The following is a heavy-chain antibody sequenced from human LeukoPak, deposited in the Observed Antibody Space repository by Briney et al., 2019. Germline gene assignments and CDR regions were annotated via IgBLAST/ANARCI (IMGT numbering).Heavy chain of an antibody. CDR1: GFTFSSYA. J-gene: IGHJ4*02. Sequence: GGSLRLSCAASGFTFSSYAMSWVRQAPGKGLEWVSAISGSGGSTYYADSVKGRFTISRDNSKNTLYLQMNSLRAEDTGVYYCARGAGVEMATIDYWGQGTLVTVSS. V-gene: IGHV3-23*01. CDR3: ARGAGVEMATIDY. CDR2: ISGSGGST. D-gene: IGHD5-24*01.